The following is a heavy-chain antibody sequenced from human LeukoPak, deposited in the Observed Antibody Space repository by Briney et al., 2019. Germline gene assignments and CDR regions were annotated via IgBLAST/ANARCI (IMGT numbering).Heavy chain of an antibody. J-gene: IGHJ3*02. CDR1: GFTFSGYG. Sequence: GGSLRLSCAASGFTFSGYGMHWVRQAPGKGLEWVANIKQDGSEKYYVDSVKGRFTISRDNAKNSLYLEMNSLRAEDTAVYYCARLRIQIVATTHGAFDIWGQGTMVTVSS. V-gene: IGHV3-7*01. D-gene: IGHD5-12*01. CDR3: ARLRIQIVATTHGAFDI. CDR2: IKQDGSEK.